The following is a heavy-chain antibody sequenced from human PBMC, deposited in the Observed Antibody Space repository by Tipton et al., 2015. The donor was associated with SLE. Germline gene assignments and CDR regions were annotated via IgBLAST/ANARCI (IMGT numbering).Heavy chain of an antibody. Sequence: TLSLTCAVYGGSFSGYYWSWIRQPPGKGLEWIGEINHSGSTNYNPSLKSRVTISVDTSKNQFSLKLSSVTPEDTAVYYCAREGGSWSFYFDYWGQGTLVTVSS. J-gene: IGHJ4*02. CDR3: AREGGSWSFYFDY. CDR2: INHSGST. D-gene: IGHD6-13*01. CDR1: GGSFSGYY. V-gene: IGHV4-34*01.